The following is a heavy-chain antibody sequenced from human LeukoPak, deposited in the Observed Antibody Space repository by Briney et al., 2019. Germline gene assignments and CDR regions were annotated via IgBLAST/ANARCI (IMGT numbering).Heavy chain of an antibody. Sequence: ASVKVSCKASGYTFTGYYMHWVRQAPGQGLEWMGWINPNSGGTNYAQKFQGRVTMTRDTSISTAYMELSRLRSDDTVVYYCARDGYDFWSGYHHYYYYMDVWGKGTTVTVSS. J-gene: IGHJ6*03. V-gene: IGHV1-2*02. CDR1: GYTFTGYY. CDR2: INPNSGGT. D-gene: IGHD3-3*01. CDR3: ARDGYDFWSGYHHYYYYMDV.